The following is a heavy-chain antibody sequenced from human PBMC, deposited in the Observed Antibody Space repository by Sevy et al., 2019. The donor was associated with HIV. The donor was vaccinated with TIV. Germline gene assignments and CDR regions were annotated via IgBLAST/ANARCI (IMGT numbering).Heavy chain of an antibody. J-gene: IGHJ4*02. CDR3: ARVRGYSYGYVDY. CDR2: IKQDGSEK. V-gene: IGHV3-7*01. CDR1: GFTFSSYW. Sequence: GGSLRLSCAASGFTFSSYWMSWVRQAPGKGLEWVANIKQDGSEKYYVDSVKGRFTISRDNAKNSLYLQMNSLRAEDTAVYYCARVRGYSYGYVDYWGQRTLVTVSS. D-gene: IGHD5-18*01.